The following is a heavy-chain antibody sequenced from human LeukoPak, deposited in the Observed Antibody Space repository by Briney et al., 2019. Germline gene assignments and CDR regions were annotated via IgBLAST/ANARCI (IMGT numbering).Heavy chain of an antibody. V-gene: IGHV3-13*01. J-gene: IGHJ4*02. CDR3: ARGGRQVSGIDEFDY. CDR1: GFTFIDYD. Sequence: GGSLRLSCAASGFTFIDYDMHWVRQVIGKGLEWVSAIGIRGDTHYSGSVKGRFTISRENAESSLYPQMNSLRAEDTAVYYCARGGRQVSGIDEFDYWGQGTLVTVSS. CDR2: IGIRGDT. D-gene: IGHD6-19*01.